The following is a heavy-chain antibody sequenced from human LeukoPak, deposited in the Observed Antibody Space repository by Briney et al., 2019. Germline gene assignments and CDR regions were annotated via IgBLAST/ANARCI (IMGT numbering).Heavy chain of an antibody. V-gene: IGHV3-9*01. CDR1: GFTFDDYA. J-gene: IGHJ5*02. D-gene: IGHD1-26*01. Sequence: GRSLRLSCAASGFTFDDYAMHGVRQAPGKGLEWVSGISWNSGSIGYADSVKGRFTISRDNAKNSLYLQMNSLRAEDTALYYCAKDPLSGSYRGGWFDPWGQGTLVTVSS. CDR3: AKDPLSGSYRGGWFDP. CDR2: ISWNSGSI.